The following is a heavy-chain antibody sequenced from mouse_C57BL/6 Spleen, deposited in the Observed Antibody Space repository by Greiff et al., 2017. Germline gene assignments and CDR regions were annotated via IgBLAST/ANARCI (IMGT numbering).Heavy chain of an antibody. V-gene: IGHV5-4*03. J-gene: IGHJ3*01. D-gene: IGHD3-2*02. Sequence: EVKLMESGGGFVKPGGSLKLSCAASGFTFSSYAMSWVRQTPEKRLEWVAPISDGGSYTYYTDNVKGRFTISRDNAKNNRYRQMSHLKSEVTAMYYCARGQGFAYWGQGTLVTVSA. CDR1: GFTFSSYA. CDR2: ISDGGSYT. CDR3: ARGQGFAY.